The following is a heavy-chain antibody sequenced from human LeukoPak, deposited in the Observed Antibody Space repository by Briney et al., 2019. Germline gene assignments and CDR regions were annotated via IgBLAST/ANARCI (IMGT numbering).Heavy chain of an antibody. CDR2: IYHSGST. V-gene: IGHV4-59*12. D-gene: IGHD1-26*01. CDR1: GGSISSYY. J-gene: IGHJ4*02. Sequence: SETLSLTCTVSGGSISSYYWSWIRQPPGKGLEWIGYIYHSGSTYYNPSLKSRVTISVDRSKNQFSLKLSSVTAADTAVYYCARDPSIVGAAPDYWGQGTLVIVSS. CDR3: ARDPSIVGAAPDY.